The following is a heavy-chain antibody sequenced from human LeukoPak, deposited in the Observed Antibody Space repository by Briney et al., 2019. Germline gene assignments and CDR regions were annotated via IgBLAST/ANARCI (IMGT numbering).Heavy chain of an antibody. CDR3: ARDGREVTDPLGYYFDY. V-gene: IGHV4-59*01. CDR2: VDYSGSI. J-gene: IGHJ4*02. CDR1: GGSISRNS. D-gene: IGHD5-18*01. Sequence: PSETLSLTCTVSGGSISRNSWNWIRQSPGEGLEWIGYVDYSGSINYNPSLTSRVTISLDTSKNQFFLTLTSVTGADTAVYYCARDGREVTDPLGYYFDYWGQGTLVTVSS.